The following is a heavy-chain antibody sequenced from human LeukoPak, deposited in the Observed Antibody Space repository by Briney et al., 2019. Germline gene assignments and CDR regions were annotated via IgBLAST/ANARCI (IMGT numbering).Heavy chain of an antibody. CDR1: GFTFSSYS. J-gene: IGHJ4*02. D-gene: IGHD6-13*01. CDR2: ISSSSSYI. CDR3: AKGVDYSTSYYFDY. Sequence: GGSLRLSCAASGFTFSSYSMNWVRQAPGKGLEWVSSISSSSSYIYYADSVKGRFTISRDNAKNSLYLQMNSLRAEDTAVYYCAKGVDYSTSYYFDYWGQGTLVTVSS. V-gene: IGHV3-21*04.